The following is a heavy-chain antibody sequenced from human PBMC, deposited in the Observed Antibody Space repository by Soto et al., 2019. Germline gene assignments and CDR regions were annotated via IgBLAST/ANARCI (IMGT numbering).Heavy chain of an antibody. Sequence: GGSLRLSCAASRFTFSNFWMSWVRQAPGKGLEWVANIKQDGSEKYYVDSVKGRFTISRDNAKNSLHLQMNSLRAEDTAVYYCASDRGPLVRYFDWPDAFDIWGQGTMVTVSS. J-gene: IGHJ3*02. CDR2: IKQDGSEK. CDR1: RFTFSNFW. D-gene: IGHD3-9*01. CDR3: ASDRGPLVRYFDWPDAFDI. V-gene: IGHV3-7*04.